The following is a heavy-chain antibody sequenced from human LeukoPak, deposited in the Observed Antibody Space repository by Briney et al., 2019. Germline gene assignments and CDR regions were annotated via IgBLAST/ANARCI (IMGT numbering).Heavy chain of an antibody. CDR3: ARASPRFLEWLLYSGLDY. Sequence: GGSLRLSCAASGFTFSDYYMSWIRQAPGKGLEWVSNNSSSGSTIYYADSVKGRFTISRDNARKSLYLQMNSLRAEDTAVYYCARASPRFLEWLLYSGLDYWGQGTLVTVSS. CDR1: GFTFSDYY. V-gene: IGHV3-11*04. D-gene: IGHD3-3*01. J-gene: IGHJ4*02. CDR2: NSSSGSTI.